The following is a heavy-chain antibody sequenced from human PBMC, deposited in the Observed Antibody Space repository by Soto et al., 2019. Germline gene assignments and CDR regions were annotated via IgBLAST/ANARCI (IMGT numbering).Heavy chain of an antibody. CDR3: ARMIRDGFAP. CDR1: GGTFSTYT. J-gene: IGHJ5*02. Sequence: QVQLVQSGAEVRKPGSSVKVSCKASGGTFSTYTFSWVRQAPGQGREWMGGIIPILATPYYAQKFQGRVTITADESTSTAYMELNSLRSEDTAVYYCARMIRDGFAPWGQGTLVTVSS. CDR2: IIPILATP. V-gene: IGHV1-69*16. D-gene: IGHD3-16*01.